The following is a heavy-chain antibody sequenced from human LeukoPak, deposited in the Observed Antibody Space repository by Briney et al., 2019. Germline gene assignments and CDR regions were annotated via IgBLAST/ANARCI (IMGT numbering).Heavy chain of an antibody. V-gene: IGHV4-34*01. CDR2: INHSGST. D-gene: IGHD6-19*01. CDR1: GGSFSGYY. Sequence: PSETLSLTCAVYGGSFSGYYWSWIRQPPGKGLEWIGEINHSGSTNYNPSLKSRVTISVDTSKNQFSLKLSSVTAADTAVYYCARHLVASGWYSGFDPWGQGTLVTVSS. CDR3: ARHLVASGWYSGFDP. J-gene: IGHJ5*02.